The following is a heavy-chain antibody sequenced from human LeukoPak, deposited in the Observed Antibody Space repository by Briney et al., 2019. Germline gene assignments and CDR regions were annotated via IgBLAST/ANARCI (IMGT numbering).Heavy chain of an antibody. D-gene: IGHD3-22*01. V-gene: IGHV3-23*01. CDR2: ISGSGGST. Sequence: GGSLRLSCAASGFTFSSYAMSWVRQAPGKGLEWVSAISGSGGSTYYADSVKGRFTISRDNSKNTLYLQMNSLRAEDTAVYYCAKDRGRNYYDSSGYDYWGQGTLVTVSS. CDR1: GFTFSSYA. J-gene: IGHJ4*02. CDR3: AKDRGRNYYDSSGYDY.